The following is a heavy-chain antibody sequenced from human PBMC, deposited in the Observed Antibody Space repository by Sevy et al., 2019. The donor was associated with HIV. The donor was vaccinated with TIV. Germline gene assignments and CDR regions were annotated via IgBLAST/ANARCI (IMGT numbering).Heavy chain of an antibody. CDR1: GFTFSNYA. CDR3: ARGGYYDDNAAYDAFDS. J-gene: IGHJ4*02. CDR2: IWSDGAYQ. V-gene: IGHV3-33*01. D-gene: IGHD3-3*01. Sequence: GGFLRLSCAAAGFTFSNYAMHWVRQAPGKGLEWVAIIWSDGAYQYHGDSVKGRFTISRDNSKNTLYLQMNNVRVEDTAVYYCARGGYYDDNAAYDAFDSWGQGTLVTVSS.